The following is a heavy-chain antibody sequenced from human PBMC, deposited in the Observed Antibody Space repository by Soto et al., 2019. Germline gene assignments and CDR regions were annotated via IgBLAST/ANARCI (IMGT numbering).Heavy chain of an antibody. Sequence: DVQLVESGGGLVQPGGSLTLSCAGSGFTVTSKYMSWVRQAPGKGLEWVSLIQSGGSTFYADSVKGRFSISRDNFKNTVYLSMESRRAEDTTVYNSGRDEVHCNGGWCYGVPMDVWGKGTTVTVS. D-gene: IGHD2-15*01. CDR3: GRDEVHCNGGWCYGVPMDV. CDR2: IQSGGST. CDR1: GFTVTSKY. V-gene: IGHV3-66*01. J-gene: IGHJ6*03.